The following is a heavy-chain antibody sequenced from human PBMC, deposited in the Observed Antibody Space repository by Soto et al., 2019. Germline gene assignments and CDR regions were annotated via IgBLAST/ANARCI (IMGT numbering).Heavy chain of an antibody. CDR3: ARGRYGDY. V-gene: IGHV1-18*01. Sequence: QVHLVQSGAEVRKPGASVKVSCKGSGYTFTSYGIAWVRQAPGQGLEWMGWISAHNDSTNYAQKVQGRVTVTRDTSTSTAYMELRNLSSDDTAVYYGARGRYGDYWGQGALVTVSS. J-gene: IGHJ4*02. CDR1: GYTFTSYG. D-gene: IGHD1-1*01. CDR2: ISAHNDST.